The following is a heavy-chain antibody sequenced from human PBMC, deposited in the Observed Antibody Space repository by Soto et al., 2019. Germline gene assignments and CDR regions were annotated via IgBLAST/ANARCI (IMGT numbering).Heavy chain of an antibody. CDR1: GFTMSTYS. J-gene: IGHJ4*02. CDR3: ATSGYSGYDFFDY. Sequence: GGSLRLSCAASGFTMSTYSVTWVRQAPGKGLEWVSAISGSGGSTYYADSVKGRFTISRDNSKNTLYLQMNSLRAEDTAVYYCATSGYSGYDFFDYWGQGTLVTVSS. V-gene: IGHV3-23*01. CDR2: ISGSGGST. D-gene: IGHD5-12*01.